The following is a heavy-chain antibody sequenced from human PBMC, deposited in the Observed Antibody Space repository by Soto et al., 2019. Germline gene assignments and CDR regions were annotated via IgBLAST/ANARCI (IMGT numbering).Heavy chain of an antibody. CDR2: IRTKAYGGTT. Sequence: PSCTASGFTFGDYAMSWFRQPPGKGLEWVGLIRTKAYGGTTEYAASVKGRFTVSRDDSKTIAYLQMNSLKTEDTAVYYCTRGSAKKNWFDPWGQGTLVTVSS. J-gene: IGHJ5*02. CDR1: GFTFGDYA. V-gene: IGHV3-49*03. CDR3: TRGSAKKNWFDP.